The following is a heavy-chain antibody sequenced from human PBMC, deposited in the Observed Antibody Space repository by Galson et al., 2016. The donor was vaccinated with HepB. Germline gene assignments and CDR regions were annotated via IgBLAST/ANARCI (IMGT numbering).Heavy chain of an antibody. CDR3: AKLMGDWGDRSTRFVDY. D-gene: IGHD1-26*01. J-gene: IGHJ4*02. CDR2: ISGSGYDT. Sequence: SLRLSCAASGFTFSSYIMSWVRQAPGKRLEWVAAISGSGYDTYYTDPAKGRFTISKDETKNTVYLHMNNLRAEDTAIYYCAKLMGDWGDRSTRFVDYWGQGTLVTVSS. V-gene: IGHV3-23*01. CDR1: GFTFSSYI.